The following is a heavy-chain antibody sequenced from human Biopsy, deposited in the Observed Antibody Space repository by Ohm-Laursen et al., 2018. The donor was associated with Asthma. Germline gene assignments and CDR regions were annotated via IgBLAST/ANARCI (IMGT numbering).Heavy chain of an antibody. CDR3: GRDYPLVD. CDR2: ITGSGGGT. D-gene: IGHD2-15*01. V-gene: IGHV3-23*01. CDR1: GFTFSNFA. J-gene: IGHJ4*02. Sequence: SLRLSCAASGFTFSNFAMTWVRQAPGKGLEWVSSITGSGGGTYYADSVKGRFTVSRDNSKNTLDLQMNSLRAEDTAVYYCGRDYPLVDWGQGTLVTVSS.